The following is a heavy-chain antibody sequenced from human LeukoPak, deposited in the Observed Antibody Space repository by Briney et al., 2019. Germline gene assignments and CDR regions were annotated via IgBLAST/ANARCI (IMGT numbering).Heavy chain of an antibody. D-gene: IGHD7-27*01. CDR3: AREWANWGSYYFDY. V-gene: IGHV3-21*01. Sequence: GGSLRLSCAASGFTFSSYSMNWVRQAPGKGLEWVSSISSSSSYIYYADSVKGRFTISRDNAKNSLYLQMNSLRAEDTAVYYCAREWANWGSYYFDYWGQGTLVTVSS. CDR1: GFTFSSYS. CDR2: ISSSSSYI. J-gene: IGHJ4*02.